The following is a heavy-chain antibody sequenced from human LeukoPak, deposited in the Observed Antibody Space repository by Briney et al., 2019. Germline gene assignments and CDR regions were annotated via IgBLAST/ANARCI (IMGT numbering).Heavy chain of an antibody. V-gene: IGHV1-18*01. CDR2: ISAYNGNT. Sequence: ASVKVSCKVSGYIFTSYGISWVRQPPGRGLECVGWISAYNGNTNYAQKLQGRVTMTTDTSTSTAYMELRSLRSDDTAVYYCARVPTAVQGEFDYWGQGTLVTVSS. J-gene: IGHJ4*02. D-gene: IGHD4-23*01. CDR1: GYIFTSYG. CDR3: ARVPTAVQGEFDY.